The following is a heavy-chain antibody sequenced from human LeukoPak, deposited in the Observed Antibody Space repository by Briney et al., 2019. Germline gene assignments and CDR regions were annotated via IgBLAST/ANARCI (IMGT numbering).Heavy chain of an antibody. Sequence: SQTLSLTCTVSGGSISSGSYYWSWIRQPAGKGLEWIGRIYTSGSTNYNPSLKSRVTMSVDTSKNQFSLKLSSVTAADTAVYYCARMEYCSGNNCCRDYWGQGTLVTVSS. V-gene: IGHV4-61*02. D-gene: IGHD2-15*01. CDR2: IYTSGST. CDR1: GGSISSGSYY. CDR3: ARMEYCSGNNCCRDY. J-gene: IGHJ4*02.